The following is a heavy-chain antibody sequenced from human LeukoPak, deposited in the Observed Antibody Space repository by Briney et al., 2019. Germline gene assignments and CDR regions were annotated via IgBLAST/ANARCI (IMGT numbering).Heavy chain of an antibody. Sequence: GGSLRLSCAASGFTFSSYWMSWVRQAPGKGLEWVANIKQDGSEKYYVGSVKGRFTISRDNAKNSLYLQMNSLRVEDTAVYYCAKPITVSGATDGFDIWGQGTMVTVSS. CDR3: AKPITVSGATDGFDI. CDR2: IKQDGSEK. D-gene: IGHD3-3*01. CDR1: GFTFSSYW. J-gene: IGHJ3*02. V-gene: IGHV3-7*01.